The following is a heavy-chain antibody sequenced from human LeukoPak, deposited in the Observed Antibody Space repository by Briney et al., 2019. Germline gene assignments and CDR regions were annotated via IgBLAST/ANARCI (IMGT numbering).Heavy chain of an antibody. D-gene: IGHD6-13*01. CDR1: GGSISTYY. V-gene: IGHV4-59*01. CDR3: ARGASSSWTTTFDP. CDR2: IYYAGNT. Sequence: SETLSLTCTISGGSISTYYWTWIRQPPGKGLEWIGYIYYAGNTIHNPSRNSRVTISVDTSKNQFSLKLTSLTAADTAVYYCARGASSSWTTTFDPWGQGTLVTVSS. J-gene: IGHJ5*02.